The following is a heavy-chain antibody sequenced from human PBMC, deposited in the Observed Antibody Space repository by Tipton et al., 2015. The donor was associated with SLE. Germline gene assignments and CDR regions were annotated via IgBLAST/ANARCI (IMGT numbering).Heavy chain of an antibody. CDR3: ARGVVPAANYYMDV. CDR1: GGSISSYY. D-gene: IGHD2-2*01. Sequence: LRLSCTVSGGSISSYYWSWIRQPPGKGLEWIGYIYYSGSTNYNPSLKSRVTISVDTSKNQFSLKLSSVTAADTAVYYCARGVVPAANYYMDVWGKGTTVTVSS. CDR2: IYYSGST. J-gene: IGHJ6*03. V-gene: IGHV4-59*01.